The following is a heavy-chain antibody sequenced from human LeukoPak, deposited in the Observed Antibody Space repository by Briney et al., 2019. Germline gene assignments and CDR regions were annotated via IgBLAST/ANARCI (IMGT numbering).Heavy chain of an antibody. V-gene: IGHV2-5*02. CDR1: GFPLSTTQMA. Sequence: SGPTLVNPTQTLTLTCTFSGFPLSTTQMAVGWIRQPPGKALEWLALIYWDDDTRYSPSLKNRLAITKDTSKNQVVLTMTNMDPVDTATYYCAHFRLTIFDSWGQGTLVTVSS. CDR3: AHFRLTIFDS. D-gene: IGHD3-3*01. CDR2: IYWDDDT. J-gene: IGHJ4*02.